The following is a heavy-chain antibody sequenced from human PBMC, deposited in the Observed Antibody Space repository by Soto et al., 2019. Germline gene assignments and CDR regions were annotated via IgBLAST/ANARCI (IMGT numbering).Heavy chain of an antibody. D-gene: IGHD2-15*01. CDR2: IWYDGSNK. CDR3: ARDPCRGGRCYFPFDY. Sequence: QVQLVESGGGVVQPGRSLRLSCAASGFTFSSYGMHWVRQAPGKGLEWVAVIWYDGSNKYYGDSVKGRFTISRDNSKNTLYLQMNSLRAEDTAGYYCARDPCRGGRCYFPFDYWGQGTLVTVSS. CDR1: GFTFSSYG. V-gene: IGHV3-33*01. J-gene: IGHJ4*02.